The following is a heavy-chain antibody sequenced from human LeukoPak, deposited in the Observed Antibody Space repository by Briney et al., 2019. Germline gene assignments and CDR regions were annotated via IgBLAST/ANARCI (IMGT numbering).Heavy chain of an antibody. J-gene: IGHJ4*02. D-gene: IGHD3-22*01. CDR3: ARGPPGDSSGYYLNY. Sequence: SETLSLTCTVTGGSFSTYYWSWIRQPPGKGLEWIGEINHSGSTNYNPSLKSRVTISVDTSKNQFSLKLSSVTAADTAVYYCARGPPGDSSGYYLNYWGQGTLVTVSS. CDR1: GGSFSTYY. V-gene: IGHV4-34*01. CDR2: INHSGST.